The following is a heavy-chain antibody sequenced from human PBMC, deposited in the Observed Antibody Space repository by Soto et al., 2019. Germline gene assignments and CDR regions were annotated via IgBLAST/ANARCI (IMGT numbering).Heavy chain of an antibody. Sequence: ASLKVSCKASGYTFSTYGITWVRQAPGQGLDWMGWINPFNGDTNSAARFQDRVTMTTDTSTRTAYMELGSLRSDDTAVYYCARVKVPAAIVGALDLWGQGTLVTVSS. D-gene: IGHD2-2*02. V-gene: IGHV1-18*01. CDR3: ARVKVPAAIVGALDL. CDR1: GYTFSTYG. J-gene: IGHJ3*01. CDR2: INPFNGDT.